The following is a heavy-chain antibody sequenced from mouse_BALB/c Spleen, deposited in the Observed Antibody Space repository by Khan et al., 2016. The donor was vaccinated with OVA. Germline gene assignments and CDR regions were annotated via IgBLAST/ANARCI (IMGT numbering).Heavy chain of an antibody. Sequence: QIQLVQSGPELKKPGETVRISCKASGYTFTDHGMNWLKQAPGKGLKWMGWINTYTGEPTYTDDFKGRFAFSLETSAITAYLQINNLKNEDMATXCCAKGYWYFDVWGAGTTVTVSS. CDR3: AKGYWYFDV. V-gene: IGHV9-1*02. CDR1: GYTFTDHG. J-gene: IGHJ1*01. CDR2: INTYTGEP.